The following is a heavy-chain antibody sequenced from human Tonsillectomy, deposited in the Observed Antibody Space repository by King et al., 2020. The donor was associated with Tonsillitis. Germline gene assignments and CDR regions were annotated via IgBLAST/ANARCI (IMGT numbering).Heavy chain of an antibody. J-gene: IGHJ4*02. D-gene: IGHD2-21*02. CDR1: GLTFSTYW. V-gene: IGHV3-74*01. CDR2: IDSDGSST. Sequence: VQLVESGGGLVQPGGSLRLSCAASGLTFSTYWMHWVRQAPGKGLVWVSRIDSDGSSTRYADSVKGRFTISRDNAKNTLYLQMNSLRAEDTAVYYCARVRPRGGDCYDYCGQGTLVTVSS. CDR3: ARVRPRGGDCYDY.